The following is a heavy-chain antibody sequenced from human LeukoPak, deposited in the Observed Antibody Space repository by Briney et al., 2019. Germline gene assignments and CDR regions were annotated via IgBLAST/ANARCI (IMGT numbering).Heavy chain of an antibody. CDR2: IYYSGST. D-gene: IGHD3-10*01. CDR3: ARVDYYGSGSYYPLDY. CDR1: GGSISSYY. V-gene: IGHV4-59*01. Sequence: SETLSLTCTVSGGSISSYYWSWIRQPPGKGLEWIGYIYYSGSTNYNPSLKSRVTISVDTSKNQFSLKLSSVTAADTAVYYCARVDYYGSGSYYPLDYWGQGTLVTVSS. J-gene: IGHJ4*02.